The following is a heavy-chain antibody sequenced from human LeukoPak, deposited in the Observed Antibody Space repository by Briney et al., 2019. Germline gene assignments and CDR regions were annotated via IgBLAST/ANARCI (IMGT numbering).Heavy chain of an antibody. J-gene: IGHJ6*03. Sequence: TLCDTSTLSGGSISSVSYYWSWTRQPAGKGLECIGRVFTSGSTSYNPSLKSRVTISVDTSKNQFSLKLSSVTAADTAVYYCARDPYIFAGPDAYYYIDVCGKGSTVTISS. D-gene: IGHD1-14*01. CDR3: ARDPYIFAGPDAYYYIDV. CDR2: VFTSGST. V-gene: IGHV4-61*02. CDR1: GGSISSVSYY.